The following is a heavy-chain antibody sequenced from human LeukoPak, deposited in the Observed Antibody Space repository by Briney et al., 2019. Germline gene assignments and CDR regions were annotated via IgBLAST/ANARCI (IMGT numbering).Heavy chain of an antibody. Sequence: GGSLRLSCAASGFTFSSYSMNWVRQAPGKGRDWVSSISISSSYIYYADSVKGRFTISIDNPKNSLYLQMNSRTAEDTAVYYCASAVPAGIEIDYWGKGTLVTVSS. V-gene: IGHV3-21*01. J-gene: IGHJ4*02. D-gene: IGHD2-2*01. CDR2: ISISSSYI. CDR3: ASAVPAGIEIDY. CDR1: GFTFSSYS.